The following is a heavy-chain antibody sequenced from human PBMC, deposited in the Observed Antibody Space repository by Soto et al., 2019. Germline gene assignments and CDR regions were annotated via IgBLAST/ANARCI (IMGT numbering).Heavy chain of an antibody. CDR3: AKAVTLVRGINPYSYGLDV. J-gene: IGHJ6*02. CDR1: GFPFSSYV. CDR2: ISGGGGST. V-gene: IGHV3-23*01. D-gene: IGHD3-10*01. Sequence: GGSLRLSCAVSGFPFSSYVMTWVRQAPGKGLEWVSVISGGGGSTNYAESVTGRFTISRDNSENTLYRQINSLRAEDTAVYYCAKAVTLVRGINPYSYGLDVWGQGTTVTVSS.